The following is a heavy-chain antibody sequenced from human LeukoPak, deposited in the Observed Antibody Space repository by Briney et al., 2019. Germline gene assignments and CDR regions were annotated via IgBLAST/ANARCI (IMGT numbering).Heavy chain of an antibody. CDR2: ISYDGYDK. D-gene: IGHD2-2*02. V-gene: IGHV3-30-3*01. CDR3: ARAADIVVVPAAIPVWSVDY. Sequence: GGSLRLSCAASGFTFNDYAMYWVRQAPGKGLEWVTLISYDGYDKSYADSVRGRFTISRDNSRNTLYLQMDSLRAEDTAVYYCARAADIVVVPAAIPVWSVDYWGQGTLVTVSS. CDR1: GFTFNDYA. J-gene: IGHJ4*02.